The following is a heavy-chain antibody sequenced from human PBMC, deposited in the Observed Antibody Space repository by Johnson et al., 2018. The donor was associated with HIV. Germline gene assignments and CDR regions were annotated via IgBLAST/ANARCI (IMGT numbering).Heavy chain of an antibody. D-gene: IGHD3-22*01. V-gene: IGHV3-66*02. CDR3: AKLFLTTDAVDI. CDR2: IYSGGST. J-gene: IGHJ3*02. Sequence: VQLVESGGVLVQPGGSLRLSCAAHGFSVSSNFMSWVRQAPGKGLERVSVIYSGGSTYYADSVKGRFIISINNSNNTLFLQMNSLGAEDTAVYYCAKLFLTTDAVDIWGQGTMVTVSS. CDR1: GFSVSSNF.